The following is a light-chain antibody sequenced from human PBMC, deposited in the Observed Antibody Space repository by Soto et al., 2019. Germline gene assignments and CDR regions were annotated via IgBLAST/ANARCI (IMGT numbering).Light chain of an antibody. CDR2: DVS. CDR1: SSDVGGYNY. CDR3: SSYTSSSTLFF. J-gene: IGLJ1*01. Sequence: QSALTQPASVSGSPGQSITTSCTGTSSDVGGYNYVSWYQQHPGKAPKLMIYDVSNRPLGVSNRFSGSKSGNTASLTISGLQAEDEADYYCSSYTSSSTLFFFGTGTKVTVL. V-gene: IGLV2-14*01.